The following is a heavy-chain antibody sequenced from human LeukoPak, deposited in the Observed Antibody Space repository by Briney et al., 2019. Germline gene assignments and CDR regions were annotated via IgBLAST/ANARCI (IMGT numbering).Heavy chain of an antibody. J-gene: IGHJ6*03. CDR2: ISYGGSSE. D-gene: IGHD5-18*01. CDR3: AREGSYDPWEYYYYYVDV. CDR1: GFIFNNYG. V-gene: IGHV3-30*03. Sequence: GRSLRLSCAASGFIFNNYGMHWVHQAPGKGLEWVAVISYGGSSEYYADSVRGRFTISRDNSKNTLYLQMNSLRAEDTAVYYCAREGSYDPWEYYYYYVDVWGKGTTVIVSS.